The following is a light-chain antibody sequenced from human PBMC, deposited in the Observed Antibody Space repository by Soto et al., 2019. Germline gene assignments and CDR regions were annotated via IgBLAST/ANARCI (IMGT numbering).Light chain of an antibody. Sequence: QSALTQPAPVSGSPGQSITISCTGTSSDVGGYNYVSWYQQHPGKAPKLMIYDVSNRPSGVSNRLAGSKSGNTASLTISGLQAEDEAEYYCSSYTSSSTLVVFGGGTKLTVL. CDR3: SSYTSSSTLVV. J-gene: IGLJ2*01. CDR2: DVS. CDR1: SSDVGGYNY. V-gene: IGLV2-14*01.